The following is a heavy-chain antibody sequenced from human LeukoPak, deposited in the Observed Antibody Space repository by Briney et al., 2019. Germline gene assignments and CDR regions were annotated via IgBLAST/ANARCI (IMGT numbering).Heavy chain of an antibody. CDR2: INWNGGST. V-gene: IGHV3-20*04. Sequence: GGSLRLSCAASGFTFSDFYMSWVRQAPGKGLEWVSGINWNGGSTGYADSVKGRFTISRDNAKNSLYLQMNSLRAEDTALYYCARDGSGSLTDYWGQGTLVTVSS. CDR1: GFTFSDFY. D-gene: IGHD3-10*01. CDR3: ARDGSGSLTDY. J-gene: IGHJ4*02.